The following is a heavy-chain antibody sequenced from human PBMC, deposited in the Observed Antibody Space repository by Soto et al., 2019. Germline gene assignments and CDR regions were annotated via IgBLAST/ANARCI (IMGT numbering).Heavy chain of an antibody. J-gene: IGHJ4*02. V-gene: IGHV3-11*06. CDR2: ISSSTIYT. D-gene: IGHD3-10*01. Sequence: GGSLRLSCAASGFTFSDYYVSWIRRAPGKGLEWVSYISSSTIYTNYADSVKGRFTISRDNAKKSLYLQMNSLRAEDTAVYYCARVHGSGSYTYFDYWGQGTLVTVSS. CDR3: ARVHGSGSYTYFDY. CDR1: GFTFSDYY.